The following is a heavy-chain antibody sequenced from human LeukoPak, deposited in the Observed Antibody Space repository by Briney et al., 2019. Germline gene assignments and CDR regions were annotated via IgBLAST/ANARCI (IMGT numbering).Heavy chain of an antibody. CDR3: ARDAGEYCSSTSCYYDY. D-gene: IGHD2-2*01. V-gene: IGHV1-69*05. Sequence: SVKVSCKAPGGTFSSYAISWVRQAPGQGLEWMGGIIPIFGTANYAQKFQGRVTITTDESTSTAYMELSSLRSEDTAVYYCARDAGEYCSSTSCYYDYWGQGTLVTVSS. CDR1: GGTFSSYA. J-gene: IGHJ4*02. CDR2: IIPIFGTA.